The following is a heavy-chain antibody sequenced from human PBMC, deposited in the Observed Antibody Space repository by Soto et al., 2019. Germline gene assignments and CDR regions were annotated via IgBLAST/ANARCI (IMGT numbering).Heavy chain of an antibody. CDR2: IDPSDSYT. J-gene: IGHJ3*01. CDR3: ARLGGYDSV. Sequence: GESLKISCKGSGYSFTNYWISWVRQMPGRGLEWMGRIDPSDSYTNYSPPFQGHVTISADKSINTAYLQWSSLKASDTAIYYCARLGGYDSVWGQGTMVTVSS. V-gene: IGHV5-10-1*01. CDR1: GYSFTNYW. D-gene: IGHD3-22*01.